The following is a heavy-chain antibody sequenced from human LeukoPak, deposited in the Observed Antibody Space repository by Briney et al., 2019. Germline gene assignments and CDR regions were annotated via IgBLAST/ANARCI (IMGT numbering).Heavy chain of an antibody. CDR2: ISAYNGNT. V-gene: IGHV1-18*04. Sequence: ASVTVSCTASGYSFISYFLHWVRQAPGQGLEWMGWISAYNGNTNYAQKLQGRVTMTTDTSTSTAYMELRSLRSDDTAVYYCARVRGYYDSSGPRDYWGQGTLVTVSS. CDR3: ARVRGYYDSSGPRDY. CDR1: GYSFISYF. D-gene: IGHD3-22*01. J-gene: IGHJ4*02.